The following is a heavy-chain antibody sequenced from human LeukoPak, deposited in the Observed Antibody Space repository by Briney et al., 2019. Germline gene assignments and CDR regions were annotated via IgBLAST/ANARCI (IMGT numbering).Heavy chain of an antibody. CDR3: APGKWYFDL. J-gene: IGHJ2*01. D-gene: IGHD1-26*01. CDR1: GYSFTGYW. V-gene: IGHV5-51*01. Sequence: GESLKISCKASGYSFTGYWTAWVRQMPGRGLEWLGIIYPRDSETRYSPSFEGQVTISVDKSISTTYLQWSSLKASDTAIYYCAPGKWYFDLWGRGTLVTVSS. CDR2: IYPRDSET.